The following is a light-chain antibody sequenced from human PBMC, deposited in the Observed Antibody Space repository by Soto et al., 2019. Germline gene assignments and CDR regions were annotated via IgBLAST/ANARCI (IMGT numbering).Light chain of an antibody. CDR2: RND. Sequence: QSVLTQPPSASGTPGQRVTISCSGSSSNIGSNYVYWYKQLPGSAPKLLIYRNDQRPSGVPDRFSASKSGTAASLAISGLRSEDEADYHCAAWDDSLSAVVFGGGTKLTVL. CDR3: AAWDDSLSAVV. J-gene: IGLJ2*01. V-gene: IGLV1-47*01. CDR1: SSNIGSNY.